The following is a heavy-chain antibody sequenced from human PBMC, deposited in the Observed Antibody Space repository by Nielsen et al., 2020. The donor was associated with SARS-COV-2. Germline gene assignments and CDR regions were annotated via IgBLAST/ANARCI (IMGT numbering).Heavy chain of an antibody. CDR1: GGSFSGYY. J-gene: IGHJ4*02. Sequence: SETLSLTCGVHGGSFSGYYWNWIRQSPGKGLQWIGEINDSGKSDHNPSLKSRVTMSVDTSKNQFSLRLSSVTAADTAVYFCARGDGYNSVNWGQGALVSVSS. D-gene: IGHD5-24*01. CDR2: INDSGKS. V-gene: IGHV4-34*01. CDR3: ARGDGYNSVN.